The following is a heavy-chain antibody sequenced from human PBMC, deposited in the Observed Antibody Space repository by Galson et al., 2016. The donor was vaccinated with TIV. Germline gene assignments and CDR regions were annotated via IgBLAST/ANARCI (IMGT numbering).Heavy chain of an antibody. CDR2: IIPMFKIA. Sequence: SVKVSCKASGGTFSSDAISWVRQAPGQGLEWMGGIIPMFKIADYAQKFQGRVTISADEFPSAAYMVLSSLRFEDTAVYYCARARGDNFDNAFHIRGQGTMVTVSS. CDR1: GGTFSSDA. V-gene: IGHV1-69*13. D-gene: IGHD3-9*01. CDR3: ARARGDNFDNAFHI. J-gene: IGHJ3*02.